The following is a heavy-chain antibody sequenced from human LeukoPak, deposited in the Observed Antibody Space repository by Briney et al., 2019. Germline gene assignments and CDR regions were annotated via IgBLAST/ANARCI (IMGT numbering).Heavy chain of an antibody. CDR1: GFTFDDYG. CDR2: INWNGGST. J-gene: IGHJ4*02. V-gene: IGHV3-20*04. Sequence: GGSLRLSCAASGFTFDDYGMSWVRQAPGKGLEWVSGINWNGGSTGYADSVKGRFTISRDNAKNSLYLQMNSLRAEDTALYYCARSGDYDWGYYFDYWGQGTLVTVSS. D-gene: IGHD3-16*01. CDR3: ARSGDYDWGYYFDY.